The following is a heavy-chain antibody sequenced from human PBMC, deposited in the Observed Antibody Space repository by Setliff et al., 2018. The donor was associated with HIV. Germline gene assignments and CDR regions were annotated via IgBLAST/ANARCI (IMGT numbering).Heavy chain of an antibody. J-gene: IGHJ4*02. CDR1: GYSFTSYI. Sequence: ASVKVSCKASGYSFTSYIIHWVRQAPGQGLEWVGRVYPGDASIHYAQKFLGRVTVTRDTSTSTVYMDLSRLRFEDTAVYYCAREFPGGTYGFDYWGQGTLVTVSS. D-gene: IGHD1-26*01. CDR2: VYPGDASI. V-gene: IGHV1-46*01. CDR3: AREFPGGTYGFDY.